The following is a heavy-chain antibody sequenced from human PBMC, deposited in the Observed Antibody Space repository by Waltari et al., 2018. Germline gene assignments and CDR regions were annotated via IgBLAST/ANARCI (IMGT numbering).Heavy chain of an antibody. V-gene: IGHV4-39*01. CDR1: GGSIRSSAYY. CDR3: ARQSYYDESGHD. J-gene: IGHJ4*02. CDR2: IYYSGTT. Sequence: QLQLQESGPGLVKPSETLSLTCTVSGGSIRSSAYYWVWIRPPPGKGLEWIGSIYYSGTTYYNPSLNSRVTISVDTSKSQFSLKLSSVTAADTAIYYCARQSYYDESGHDWGQGTLVTVSS. D-gene: IGHD3-22*01.